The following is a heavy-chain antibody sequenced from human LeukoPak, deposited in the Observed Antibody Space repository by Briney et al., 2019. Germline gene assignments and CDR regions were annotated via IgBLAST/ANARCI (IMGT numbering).Heavy chain of an antibody. CDR3: ARHCSGGSCYSGVGYAFDI. V-gene: IGHV5-51*01. Sequence: GESLKISCKPSGYDLSMYWIGWVRQMPGKGLEWMGIIYPGDSDTRYRPSFQGQVTISADKSISTAYLQWSSLKASDTAMYYCARHCSGGSCYSGVGYAFDIWGQGTMVTVSS. J-gene: IGHJ3*02. CDR2: IYPGDSDT. CDR1: GYDLSMYW. D-gene: IGHD2-15*01.